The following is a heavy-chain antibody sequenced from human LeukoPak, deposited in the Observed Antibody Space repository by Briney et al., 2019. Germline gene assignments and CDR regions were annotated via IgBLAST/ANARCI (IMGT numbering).Heavy chain of an antibody. CDR2: ISAYNCNT. V-gene: IGHV1-18*01. D-gene: IGHD4-17*01. CDR1: GYTFTSYG. Sequence: GASVKVSCKASGYTFTSYGISWVRQAPGQGLEWMGCISAYNCNTNYAQKLQGRVTMTTDTSTSTAYMELRSLRSDDTAVYYCARVRAVTTLNHYYYYGMDVWGQGTTVTVSS. CDR3: ARVRAVTTLNHYYYYGMDV. J-gene: IGHJ6*02.